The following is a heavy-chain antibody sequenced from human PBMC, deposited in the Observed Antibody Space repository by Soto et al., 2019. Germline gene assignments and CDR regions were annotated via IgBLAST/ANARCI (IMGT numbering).Heavy chain of an antibody. CDR2: ISGTGAST. V-gene: IGHV3-23*01. CDR1: GFTFSTYA. Sequence: EVQRLESGGGLVQPGGSLRLSCAASGFTFSTYAMSWVRQAPGKGLEWVSGISGTGASTFYADSVKGRFTISRDNSKNTLDLQMNSLRAEDTAVYYCAKAGSSSWYYFDYWGQGTLVPVSS. D-gene: IGHD6-13*01. J-gene: IGHJ4*02. CDR3: AKAGSSSWYYFDY.